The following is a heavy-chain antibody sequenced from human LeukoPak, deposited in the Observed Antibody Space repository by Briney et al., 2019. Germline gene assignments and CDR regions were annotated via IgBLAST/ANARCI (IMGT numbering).Heavy chain of an antibody. J-gene: IGHJ4*02. Sequence: GGSLRLSCAASGFTFSSYEMNWVRQAPGKGLEWVSYISSSGSTIYYADSVKGRFTISRDNAKNSLYLQMNSLRAEDTAVYYCARDPSRGILTGYYYFDYWGQGTLVNVSS. CDR2: ISSSGSTI. D-gene: IGHD3-9*01. CDR3: ARDPSRGILTGYYYFDY. V-gene: IGHV3-48*03. CDR1: GFTFSSYE.